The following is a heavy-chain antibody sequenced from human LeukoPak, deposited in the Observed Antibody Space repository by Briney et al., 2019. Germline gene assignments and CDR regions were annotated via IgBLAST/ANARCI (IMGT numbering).Heavy chain of an antibody. Sequence: PGGSLRLSCAASGFTFSSYAMSWVRQAPGKGLEWVSAISGSGGSTYYADSVKGRFTISRDNSKNTLYLQMNSLRAEDTAVYYCAXXXXXWSXXXDXWGQGTLVXVSS. V-gene: IGHV3-23*01. CDR2: ISGSGGST. CDR1: GFTFSSYA. D-gene: IGHD3-3*01. J-gene: IGHJ4*02. CDR3: AXXXXXWSXXXDX.